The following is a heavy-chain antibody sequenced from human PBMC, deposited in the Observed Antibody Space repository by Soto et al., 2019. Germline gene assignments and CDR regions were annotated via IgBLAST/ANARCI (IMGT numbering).Heavy chain of an antibody. D-gene: IGHD3-10*01. CDR3: ARDMVRWFGESTLRYYGMDV. Sequence: ASVKVSCKASGGTFSSYAISWVRQAPGQGLEWMGGIIPIFGTANYAQKFQGRVTITADESTSTAYMELSSLRSEDTAVYYCARDMVRWFGESTLRYYGMDVWGQGTTVTVSS. V-gene: IGHV1-69*13. CDR2: IIPIFGTA. CDR1: GGTFSSYA. J-gene: IGHJ6*02.